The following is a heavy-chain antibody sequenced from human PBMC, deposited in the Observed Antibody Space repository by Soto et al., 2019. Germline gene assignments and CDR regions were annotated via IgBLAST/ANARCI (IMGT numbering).Heavy chain of an antibody. CDR2: IYSGGST. D-gene: IGHD3-3*01. CDR1: GFTVSSNY. V-gene: IGHV3-53*01. CDR3: ARDRVLYDSLYYYYYYGMDV. J-gene: IGHJ6*02. Sequence: GGSLRLSCAASGFTVSSNYMSWVRQAPGKGLEWVSVIYSGGSTYYADSVKGRFTISRDNSKNTLYLQMNSLRAEDTAVYYCARDRVLYDSLYYYYYYGMDVWGQGTTVTVSS.